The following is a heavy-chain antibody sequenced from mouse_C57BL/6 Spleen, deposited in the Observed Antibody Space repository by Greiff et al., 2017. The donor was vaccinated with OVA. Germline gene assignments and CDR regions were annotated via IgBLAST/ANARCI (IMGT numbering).Heavy chain of an antibody. CDR3: ARNGNEYFDD. V-gene: IGHV1-55*01. J-gene: IGHJ2*01. D-gene: IGHD2-1*01. CDR1: GYTFTSYW. Sequence: VQLQQPGAELVKPGASVKMSCKASGYTFTSYWITWVKQRPGQGLEWIGDLYPGSGSTNYNEKFKSKATLTVDTSSSTAYMQLSSLTSEDSAVYYCARNGNEYFDDWGQGTTLTVSS. CDR2: LYPGSGST.